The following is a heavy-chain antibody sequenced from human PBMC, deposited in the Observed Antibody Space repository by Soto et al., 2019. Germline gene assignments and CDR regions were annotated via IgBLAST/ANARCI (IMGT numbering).Heavy chain of an antibody. V-gene: IGHV4-39*01. CDR3: ARRGAVAATTYDY. J-gene: IGHJ4*02. CDR1: GGSISSSSYY. CDR2: IYYSGST. Sequence: QPQLQESGPGLVKPSETLSLTCTVSGGSISSSSYYWGWIRQPPGKGLEWIGSIYYSGSTYYYPYRKRRVTISVDTSKNKISLRLSSVTAADTAVYYCARRGAVAATTYDYWGQGTLVTVSS. D-gene: IGHD2-15*01.